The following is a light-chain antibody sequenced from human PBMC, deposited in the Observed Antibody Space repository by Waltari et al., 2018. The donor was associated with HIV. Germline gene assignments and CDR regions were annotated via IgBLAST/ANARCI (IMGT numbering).Light chain of an antibody. V-gene: IGLV1-51*01. CDR1: RPNLGTNS. J-gene: IGLJ2*01. CDR2: GNH. Sequence: QSVLTQLPSISAAAGQKVTISCSGSRPNLGTNSVAWYRQLPGTAPKLLIYGNHIRLPGIPDRFSGSKSGTSATLVISGLQPGDEADYYCGAWDNTLRGALFGGGTKLTVL. CDR3: GAWDNTLRGAL.